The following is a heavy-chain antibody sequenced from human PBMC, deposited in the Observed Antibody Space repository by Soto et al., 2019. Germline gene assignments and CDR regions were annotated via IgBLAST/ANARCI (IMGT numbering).Heavy chain of an antibody. V-gene: IGHV3-11*01. CDR1: GFTFSDNY. CDR2: ISDSGSII. CDR3: ARDLGYYDSSGYFDY. J-gene: IGHJ4*02. Sequence: PGGSLRLSCAASGFTFSDNYMSWIRQAPGKGLEWVSYISDSGSIIYYADSVKGRFTISRDNAKKSLYLQLNSLRAEDTAVYFCARDLGYYDSSGYFDYRGQGTLVTVSS. D-gene: IGHD3-22*01.